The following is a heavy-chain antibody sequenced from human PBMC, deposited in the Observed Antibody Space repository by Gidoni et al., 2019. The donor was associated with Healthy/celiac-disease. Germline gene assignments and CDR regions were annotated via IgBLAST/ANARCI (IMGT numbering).Heavy chain of an antibody. CDR3: ARDPDYDCRDY. CDR2: INPSGGST. J-gene: IGHJ4*02. D-gene: IGHD3-3*01. Sequence: QVQLVQSGAEVKKPGASVKGSCKASGYTFTSYYMHWVRQPPGQGLVWMGIINPSGGSTSYAQKFQGRVTMTRDTSTSTVYMELSSLRSEDTAVYYCARDPDYDCRDYWGQGTLVTVSS. CDR1: GYTFTSYY. V-gene: IGHV1-46*01.